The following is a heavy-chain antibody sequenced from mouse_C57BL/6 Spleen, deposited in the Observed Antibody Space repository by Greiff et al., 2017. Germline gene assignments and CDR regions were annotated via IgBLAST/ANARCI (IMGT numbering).Heavy chain of an antibody. V-gene: IGHV5-17*01. D-gene: IGHD3-2*02. CDR1: GFTFSDYG. J-gene: IGHJ4*01. Sequence: DVMLVESGGGLVKPGGSLKLSCAASGFTFSDYGMHWVRQAPEKGLEWVAYISSGSSTIYYADTVKGRFTISRDNAKNTLFLQMTSLRSEDTAMYYCARPGQLRPPYAMDYWGQGTSVTVSS. CDR3: ARPGQLRPPYAMDY. CDR2: ISSGSSTI.